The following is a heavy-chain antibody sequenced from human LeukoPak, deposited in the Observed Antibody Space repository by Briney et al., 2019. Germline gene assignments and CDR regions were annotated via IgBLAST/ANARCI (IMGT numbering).Heavy chain of an antibody. CDR3: VRDGDDFNFDY. D-gene: IGHD5-24*01. J-gene: IGHJ4*02. CDR2: VIRDGSFT. Sequence: QAGGSLRLSCAASGFTFRSYWMHWVRQAPGKGLERVSRVIRDGSFTNYADSVKGRFTISRDNAKNTLYLQMSSLRAEDTAVYFCVRDGDDFNFDYWGQGSLVTVSS. CDR1: GFTFRSYW. V-gene: IGHV3-74*01.